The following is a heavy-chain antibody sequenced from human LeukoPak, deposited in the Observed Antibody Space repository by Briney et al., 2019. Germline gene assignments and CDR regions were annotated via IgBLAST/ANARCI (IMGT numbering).Heavy chain of an antibody. V-gene: IGHV3-74*01. Sequence: GGSLRLSYAASGFTFISYGMQWVRQAPGKGLVWVSRINTDGSSTSYADSVKGRFTVSRDNAKNTLYLQVNSLRAEDTAVYFCTRELPREVTLDYWGQGTLVTVSS. CDR1: GFTFISYG. CDR2: INTDGSST. CDR3: TRELPREVTLDY. D-gene: IGHD2-21*02. J-gene: IGHJ4*01.